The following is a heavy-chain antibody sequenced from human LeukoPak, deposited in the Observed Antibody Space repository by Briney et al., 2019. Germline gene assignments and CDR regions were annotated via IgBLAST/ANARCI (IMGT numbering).Heavy chain of an antibody. D-gene: IGHD6-19*01. CDR2: INHSGST. J-gene: IGHJ4*02. CDR3: VRGGQWLVPFDY. Sequence: SETLSLTCAVYGGSFSGYYWSWIRQPPGKGLEWIGEINHSGSTNYNPSLKSRVTISVDTSKNQSSLKLSSVTAADTAVYYCVRGGQWLVPFDYWGQGTLVTVSS. V-gene: IGHV4-34*01. CDR1: GGSFSGYY.